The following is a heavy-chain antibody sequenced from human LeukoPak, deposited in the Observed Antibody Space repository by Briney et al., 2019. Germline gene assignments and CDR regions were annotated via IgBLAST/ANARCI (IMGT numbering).Heavy chain of an antibody. CDR3: ARLSGYDWGDFDY. D-gene: IGHD5-12*01. Sequence: ASVKVSCKASGYTFTGYYMHWVRQAPGQGLEWMGWINTNSGGTNYAQKFQGRVTMTRDTSISTAYMELSRLRSDDTAVYYCARLSGYDWGDFDYWGQGTLVTVSS. J-gene: IGHJ4*02. CDR2: INTNSGGT. CDR1: GYTFTGYY. V-gene: IGHV1-2*02.